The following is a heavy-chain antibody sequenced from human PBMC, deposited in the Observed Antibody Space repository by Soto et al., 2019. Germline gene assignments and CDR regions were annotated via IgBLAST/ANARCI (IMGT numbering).Heavy chain of an antibody. CDR3: ASFLTGYYYGSGSYYNAPPGY. V-gene: IGHV3-11*01. CDR2: ISSSGSTI. D-gene: IGHD3-10*01. Sequence: PGGSLRLSCAASGFTFSDYYMSWIRQAPGKGLEWVPYISSSGSTIYYADSVKGRFTISRDNAKNSLYLQMNSLRAEDTAVYYCASFLTGYYYGSGSYYNAPPGYWGQGTLVTVSS. CDR1: GFTFSDYY. J-gene: IGHJ4*02.